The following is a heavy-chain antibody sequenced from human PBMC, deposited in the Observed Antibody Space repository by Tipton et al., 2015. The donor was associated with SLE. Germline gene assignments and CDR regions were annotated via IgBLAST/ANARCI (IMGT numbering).Heavy chain of an antibody. V-gene: IGHV3-48*04. J-gene: IGHJ6*03. CDR3: ATLLQSFYYYYMDV. Sequence: GSLRLSCAASGFTFSSYSMNWVRQAPGKGLEWVSYISSSGSTIYYADSVKGRFTISRDNAKNSLYLQMSTLRAEDTAIYYCATLLQSFYYYYMDVWGTGTTVTVSS. CDR1: GFTFSSYS. CDR2: ISSSGSTI.